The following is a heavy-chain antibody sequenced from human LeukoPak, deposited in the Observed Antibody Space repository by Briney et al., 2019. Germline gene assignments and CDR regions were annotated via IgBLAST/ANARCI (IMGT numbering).Heavy chain of an antibody. CDR3: AREGYCSGTSCYNFNY. CDR2: INHSGST. V-gene: IGHV4-34*01. D-gene: IGHD2-2*02. J-gene: IGHJ4*02. CDR1: RGSFSGYY. Sequence: SETLSLTCAVYRGSFSGYYWTWIRQPPGKGLEWIGEINHSGSTNYNPSLKSRVTISLDTPKNQFSLKLSSVTAADTAVYYCAREGYCSGTSCYNFNYWGQGTLVTVSS.